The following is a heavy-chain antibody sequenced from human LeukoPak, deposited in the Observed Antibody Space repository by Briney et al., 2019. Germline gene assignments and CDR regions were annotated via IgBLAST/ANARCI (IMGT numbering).Heavy chain of an antibody. CDR3: AKDRGGCSSTSCYYFDY. J-gene: IGHJ4*02. CDR2: ISYDGSNK. Sequence: PGGSLRLSCAASGFTFSSYGMHWVRQAPGKGLEWVAVISYDGSNKYYADSVKGRFTISRDNSKNTLYPQMNSLRAEDTAVYYCAKDRGGCSSTSCYYFDYWGQGTLVTVSS. CDR1: GFTFSSYG. D-gene: IGHD2-2*01. V-gene: IGHV3-30*18.